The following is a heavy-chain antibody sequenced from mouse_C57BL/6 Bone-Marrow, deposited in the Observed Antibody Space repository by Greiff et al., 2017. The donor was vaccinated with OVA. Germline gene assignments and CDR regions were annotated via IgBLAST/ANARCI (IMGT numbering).Heavy chain of an antibody. D-gene: IGHD2-4*01. J-gene: IGHJ2*01. V-gene: IGHV1-63*01. CDR1: GYTFTNYW. Sequence: VQLQQSGAELVRPGTSVKMSCKASGYTFTNYWIGWAKQRPGHGLEWIGDLYPGGGYPNYNEKFKGKDTLTADKSSSTAYMQFSSLTSEYSAIYYCARSIITRYSFDYWGQGTTLTVSS. CDR2: LYPGGGYP. CDR3: ARSIITRYSFDY.